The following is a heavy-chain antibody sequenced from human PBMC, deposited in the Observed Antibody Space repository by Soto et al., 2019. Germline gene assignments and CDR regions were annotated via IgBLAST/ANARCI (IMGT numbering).Heavy chain of an antibody. D-gene: IGHD2-15*01. V-gene: IGHV1-3*01. CDR1: GYTFASYA. Sequence: ASVKVSCKASGYTFASYAMQWVRQAPGQRLEWMGWINAGNGNTKYSQKFQGRVTITRVTSASTAYMELSSLRSEDTAVYYCARGPGGPDGPGDYWGQGTLVTVSS. CDR3: ARGPGGPDGPGDY. CDR2: INAGNGNT. J-gene: IGHJ4*02.